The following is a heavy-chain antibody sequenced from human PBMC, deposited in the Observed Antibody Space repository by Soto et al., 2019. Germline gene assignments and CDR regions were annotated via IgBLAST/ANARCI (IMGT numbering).Heavy chain of an antibody. CDR1: GGSISSSSYY. Sequence: SETLSLTCTVSGGSISSSSYYWGWIRQPPGKGLEWIGSIYYSGSTSDNPSLRSRVTISVDTSKNQFSLKPSSVTAADTAVYFCARHAGYSSGRRWFDPWGQGTLVTVSS. CDR2: IYYSGST. D-gene: IGHD3-22*01. V-gene: IGHV4-39*01. CDR3: ARHAGYSSGRRWFDP. J-gene: IGHJ5*02.